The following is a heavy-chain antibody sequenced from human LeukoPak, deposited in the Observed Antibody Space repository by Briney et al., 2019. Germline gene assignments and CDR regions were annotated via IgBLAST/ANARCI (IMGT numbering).Heavy chain of an antibody. Sequence: SETLSLTCTVSGGSISSYYWSWIRQPPGKGLEWIGYIYYSGSTNYNPSLKSRVTISVDTSKNQFSLKLSSVTAADTAVYYCARFQPYSRGWFDPWGQGTLVTVSS. CDR2: IYYSGST. J-gene: IGHJ5*02. CDR1: GGSISSYY. V-gene: IGHV4-59*01. D-gene: IGHD5-18*01. CDR3: ARFQPYSRGWFDP.